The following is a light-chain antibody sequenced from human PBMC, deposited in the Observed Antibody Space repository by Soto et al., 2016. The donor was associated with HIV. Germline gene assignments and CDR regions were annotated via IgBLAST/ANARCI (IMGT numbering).Light chain of an antibody. CDR1: QAIRSD. CDR3: LQDYSYPRT. J-gene: IGKJ1*01. Sequence: AIQMTQSPSSLSASVGDRVTITCRAGQAIRSDLGWYQQKPGKAPKLLIYAASTLQSGVPSRFSGSGSGADFTLTISSLQPEDFATYYCLQDYSYPRTFGQGTKVEIK. V-gene: IGKV1-6*01. CDR2: AAS.